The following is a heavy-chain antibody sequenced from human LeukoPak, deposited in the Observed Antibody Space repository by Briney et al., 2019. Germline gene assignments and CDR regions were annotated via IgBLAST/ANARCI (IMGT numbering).Heavy chain of an antibody. J-gene: IGHJ3*02. CDR2: IFPDGSDA. CDR1: GNSFLNYW. Sequence: GESLKIPCKGYGNSFLNYWLGWVRQTPGKGLEWMGVIFPDGSDARYNRAFQGQVTISVDKSVTTTFLQWSSLKASDSGIYFCARQGGAVVDAFDIWGPGTSVTVSS. V-gene: IGHV5-51*01. CDR3: ARQGGAVVDAFDI. D-gene: IGHD6-19*01.